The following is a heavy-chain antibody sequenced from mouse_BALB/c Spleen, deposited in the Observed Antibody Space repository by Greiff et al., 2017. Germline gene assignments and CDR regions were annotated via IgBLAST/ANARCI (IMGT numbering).Heavy chain of an antibody. Sequence: EVQGVESGGGLVQPGGSRKLSCAASGFTFSSFGMHWVRQAPEKGLEWVAYISSGSSTIYYADTVKGRFTISRDNPKNTLFLQMTSLRSEDTAMYYCATFYYGNYGSAMDYWGQGTSVTVSS. V-gene: IGHV5-17*02. J-gene: IGHJ4*01. D-gene: IGHD2-1*01. CDR3: ATFYYGNYGSAMDY. CDR2: ISSGSSTI. CDR1: GFTFSSFG.